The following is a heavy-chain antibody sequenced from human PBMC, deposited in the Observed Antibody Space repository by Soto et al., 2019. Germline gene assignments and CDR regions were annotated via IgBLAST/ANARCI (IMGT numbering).Heavy chain of an antibody. D-gene: IGHD5-12*01. CDR2: IKQDGSEK. CDR1: GFTFSSYW. V-gene: IGHV3-7*01. J-gene: IGHJ4*02. Sequence: GGSLRLSCAASGFTFSSYWMSWVRQAPGKGLEWVANIKQDGSEKYYVDSVKGRFTISRDNAKNSLYLQMNSLRAKDTAVYYCARGYSGYDFPDEFDYWGQGTLVTVSS. CDR3: ARGYSGYDFPDEFDY.